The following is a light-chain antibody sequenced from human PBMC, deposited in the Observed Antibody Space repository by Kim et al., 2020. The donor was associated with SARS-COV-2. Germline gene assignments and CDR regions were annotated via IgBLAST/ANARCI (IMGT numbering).Light chain of an antibody. V-gene: IGKV1-27*01. CDR3: QKYNSAPLT. CDR2: AAS. J-gene: IGKJ4*01. CDR1: QGIRNY. Sequence: ASVGDRVNMTWRASQGIRNYLAWYQQKPGKVPKLLIYAASNLQSGVRSRISGSGSGTDFNVTISSLQPEDVATYYCQKYNSAPLTFGGGTKVDIK.